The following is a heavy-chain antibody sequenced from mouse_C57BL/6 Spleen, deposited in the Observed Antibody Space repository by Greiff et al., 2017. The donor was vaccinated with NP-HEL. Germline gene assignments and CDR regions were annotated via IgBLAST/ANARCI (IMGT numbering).Heavy chain of an antibody. Sequence: QVQLKQPGAELVKPGASVKLSCKASGYTFTSYWMHWVKQRPGQGLEWIGMIHPNSGSTNYNEKFKSKATLTVDKSSSTAYMQLSSLTSEDSAVYYCARGVDYYGSSYYFDYWGQGTTLTVSS. CDR1: GYTFTSYW. J-gene: IGHJ2*01. V-gene: IGHV1-64*01. CDR3: ARGVDYYGSSYYFDY. CDR2: IHPNSGST. D-gene: IGHD1-1*01.